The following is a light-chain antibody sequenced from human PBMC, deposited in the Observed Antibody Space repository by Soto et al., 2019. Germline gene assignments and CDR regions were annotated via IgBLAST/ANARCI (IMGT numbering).Light chain of an antibody. CDR2: VNIDGSH. CDR3: QTWGTGIRV. J-gene: IGLJ2*01. CDR1: SGHRNYA. Sequence: QAVVTQSPSASASLGASVTLTCTLSSGHRNYAIAWHQQQPEKGPRYLMKVNIDGSHNKGDGIPDRFSGSSSGAERYLTISRLQSEDEADYYCQTWGTGIRVFGGGTKVTVL. V-gene: IGLV4-69*01.